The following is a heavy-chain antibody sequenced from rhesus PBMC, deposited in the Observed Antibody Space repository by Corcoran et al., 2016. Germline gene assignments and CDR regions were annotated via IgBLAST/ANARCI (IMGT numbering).Heavy chain of an antibody. V-gene: IGHV4-93*01. D-gene: IGHD4-17*01. CDR2: MYGSGGST. CDR1: GGSIRSGNW. CDR3: ARGNYVNGLDS. J-gene: IGHJ6*01. Sequence: QVQLQETGPTVVKPSETLSLTCAVSGGSIRSGNWWTWIHQSPGKGLEWIGGMYGSGGSTEYNPSLKSRVTLSKDTSKNQFSLELRSVTAADSAIFYCARGNYVNGLDSWGQGVVVTVSS.